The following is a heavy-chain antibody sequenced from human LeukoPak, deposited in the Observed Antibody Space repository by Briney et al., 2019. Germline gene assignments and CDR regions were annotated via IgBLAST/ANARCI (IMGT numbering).Heavy chain of an antibody. Sequence: PGGSLRLSCAASGFTFSSYEMNWVRQAPGKGLEWVSYISSSGSTIYYADSVKGRFTISRDNAKNSLYLQMNSLRAEDTAVYCCAGLMGVRGPDAFDIWGQGTMVTVSS. J-gene: IGHJ3*02. CDR1: GFTFSSYE. CDR2: ISSSGSTI. CDR3: AGLMGVRGPDAFDI. V-gene: IGHV3-48*03. D-gene: IGHD3-10*01.